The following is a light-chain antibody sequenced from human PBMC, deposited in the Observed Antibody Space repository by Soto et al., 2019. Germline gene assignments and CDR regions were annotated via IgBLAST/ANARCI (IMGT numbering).Light chain of an antibody. V-gene: IGKV3D-15*01. CDR3: QQYYHWGLS. CDR1: QNVVNN. J-gene: IGKJ4*01. CDR2: ASS. Sequence: VITQSPGTLSVSPGERVTLFCRASQNVVNNIAWYQVKPAQPPRLLIYASSTRATGIPATFSGSGSETQFSLTISSLQSEDSAVYYCQQYYHWGLSFGGGTKVEI.